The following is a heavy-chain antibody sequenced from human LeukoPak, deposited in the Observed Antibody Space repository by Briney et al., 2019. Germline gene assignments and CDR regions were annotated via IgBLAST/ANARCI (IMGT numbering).Heavy chain of an antibody. Sequence: PSETLSLTCTVSGGSISSSSYYWGWIRQPPGKGLEWIGSKYYSGSTYYKPSLKSRVTISVDTSKNQFSLKLSSVTAADTAVYYCARLLYCSSTSCLYYFDYWGQGTLVTVSS. CDR3: ARLLYCSSTSCLYYFDY. V-gene: IGHV4-39*01. D-gene: IGHD2-2*01. J-gene: IGHJ4*02. CDR2: KYYSGST. CDR1: GGSISSSSYY.